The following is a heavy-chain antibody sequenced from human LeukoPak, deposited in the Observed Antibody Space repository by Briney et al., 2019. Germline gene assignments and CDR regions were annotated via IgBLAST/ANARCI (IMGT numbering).Heavy chain of an antibody. CDR2: IYYSGST. Sequence: SETLSLTCTVSGGSMNSRSYYWGWIRQSPGKGLEWIGSIYYSGSTYYNPSLKSRVTISEETPKNQFSLKLRSVTAADTAVYYCARDSGFGMGGNWFDPWGQGALVIVSS. V-gene: IGHV4-39*07. D-gene: IGHD3-10*01. CDR1: GGSMNSRSYY. CDR3: ARDSGFGMGGNWFDP. J-gene: IGHJ5*02.